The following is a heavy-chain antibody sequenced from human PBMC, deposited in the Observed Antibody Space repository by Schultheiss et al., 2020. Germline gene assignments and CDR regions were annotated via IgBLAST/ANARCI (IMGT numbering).Heavy chain of an antibody. V-gene: IGHV3-23*01. D-gene: IGHD1-26*01. CDR3: AKLSWWELSSDTFDI. CDR2: ISGSGGST. J-gene: IGHJ3*02. Sequence: GGSLRLSCAASGFTFSSYAMSWVRQAPGKGLEWVSAISGSGGSTYYADSVKGRFTISRDNSKNTLYLQMNSLRAEDTAVFYCAKLSWWELSSDTFDIWGQGTMVTVSS. CDR1: GFTFSSYA.